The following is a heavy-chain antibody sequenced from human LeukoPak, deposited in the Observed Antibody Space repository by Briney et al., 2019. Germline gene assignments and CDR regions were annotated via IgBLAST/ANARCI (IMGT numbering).Heavy chain of an antibody. CDR1: GFTFSNYD. J-gene: IGHJ5*02. CDR2: IGSAGDI. V-gene: IGHV3-13*01. D-gene: IGHD2-21*02. Sequence: GGSLRLSCAASGFTFSNYDMHWVRQATGKGLEWVSAIGSAGDIYYLGSVKGRFTISRENAKNSLYLQMNSLRPGDTALYYRAVVTSSSKSWGQGTQVTVSS. CDR3: AVVTSSSKS.